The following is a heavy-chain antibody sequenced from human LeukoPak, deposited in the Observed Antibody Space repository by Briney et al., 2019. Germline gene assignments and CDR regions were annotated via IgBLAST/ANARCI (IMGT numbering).Heavy chain of an antibody. J-gene: IGHJ4*02. CDR2: ISSIDSTI. Sequence: AGGSLRLSCSASGFTFSSYAMNWVRQAPGKGLEWVSYISSIDSTIYYADSVKGRFTISRDNAKNSLYLQMNSLRADDTAVYYCARGIAVAGPYYFDYWGRGTLVTVSS. D-gene: IGHD6-19*01. CDR1: GFTFSSYA. CDR3: ARGIAVAGPYYFDY. V-gene: IGHV3-48*03.